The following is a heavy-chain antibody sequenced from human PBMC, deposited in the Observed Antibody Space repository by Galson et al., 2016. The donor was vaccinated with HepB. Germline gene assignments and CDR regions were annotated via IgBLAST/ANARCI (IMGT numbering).Heavy chain of an antibody. J-gene: IGHJ4*02. Sequence: LSLTCSVSGGSITDYRWSWIRQPPGKGLKWIGYFYGSGRTDYNPSLKSRVTLSVDTSRNQFSLKLSSMTAADTAVYYRARSGTYYIFDFWGQGTLVTVSS. V-gene: IGHV4-59*01. CDR3: ARSGTYYIFDF. D-gene: IGHD3-22*01. CDR2: FYGSGRT. CDR1: GGSITDYR.